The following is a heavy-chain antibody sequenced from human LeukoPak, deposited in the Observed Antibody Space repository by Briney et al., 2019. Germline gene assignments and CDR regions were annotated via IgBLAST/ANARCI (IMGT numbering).Heavy chain of an antibody. Sequence: GGSLRLSCAASGFTFSSYEMNWVRQAPGKGLEWVSYISRGSTIYDADSVKGRFTISRDNAKNSLYLQMNSLRAEDTAVYYCARESIAVAGAPFDCWGQGTLVTVSS. J-gene: IGHJ4*02. CDR3: ARESIAVAGAPFDC. V-gene: IGHV3-48*03. D-gene: IGHD6-19*01. CDR2: ISRGSTI. CDR1: GFTFSSYE.